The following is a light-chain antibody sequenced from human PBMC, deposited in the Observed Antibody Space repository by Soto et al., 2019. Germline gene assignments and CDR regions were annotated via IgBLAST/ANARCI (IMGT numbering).Light chain of an antibody. CDR2: EVN. V-gene: IGLV2-8*01. CDR3: SSYAGSSNV. Sequence: TLTQPPSASVSPGQSVAISCTGTSSDVGGYNYVSWYQQHPGKAPKLMIYEVNKRPSGVPDRFPGSKSGNTASLTVSGLQAEDEADYYCSSYAGSSNVFGTGTKVTVL. CDR1: SSDVGGYNY. J-gene: IGLJ1*01.